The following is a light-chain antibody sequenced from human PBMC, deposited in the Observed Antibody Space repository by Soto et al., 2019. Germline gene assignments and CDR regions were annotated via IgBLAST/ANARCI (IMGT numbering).Light chain of an antibody. CDR1: HSLSSNY. CDR2: GTS. J-gene: IGKJ2*01. Sequence: EIVLTQSPGTLSLSPGESATLSCRAGHSLSSNYLAWYQQNPGQAPRLLIYGTSSRATGIPDRFSGSGSGTDFTLTISRLEPEDFGVYDCHQYDASPYTFGQGTKLEIK. V-gene: IGKV3-20*01. CDR3: HQYDASPYT.